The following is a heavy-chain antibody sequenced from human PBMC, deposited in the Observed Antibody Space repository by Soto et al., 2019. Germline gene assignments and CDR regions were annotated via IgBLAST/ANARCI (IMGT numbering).Heavy chain of an antibody. CDR3: AKDRPRRTSGYFFDY. CDR2: IYYSGST. V-gene: IGHV4-59*06. D-gene: IGHD1-1*01. CDR1: GGSISDDY. J-gene: IGHJ4*02. Sequence: PSETLSLTCTVSGGSISDDYWSWIRQPPGKGLEWIGYIYYSGSTYYNPSLKSRVTISVDTSKNQFSLKLSSVTAADTALYYCAKDRPRRTSGYFFDYWGQGTPVTVSS.